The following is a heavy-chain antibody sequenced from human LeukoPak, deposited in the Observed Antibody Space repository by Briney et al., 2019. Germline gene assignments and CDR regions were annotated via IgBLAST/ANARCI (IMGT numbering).Heavy chain of an antibody. D-gene: IGHD5-18*01. Sequence: GGSLRLSCAASGFTFSSYAMSWVRQAPGKGLEWVSAISGSGGSTYYADSVKGRFTISRDNSKNTLYLQMNSLRAEDTAVYYCARDGYGNNYMDVWGKGTTVIVSS. CDR2: ISGSGGST. J-gene: IGHJ6*03. CDR3: ARDGYGNNYMDV. CDR1: GFTFSSYA. V-gene: IGHV3-23*01.